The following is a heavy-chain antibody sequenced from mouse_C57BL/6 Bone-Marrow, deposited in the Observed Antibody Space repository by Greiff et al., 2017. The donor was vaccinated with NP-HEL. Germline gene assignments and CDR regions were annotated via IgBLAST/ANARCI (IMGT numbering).Heavy chain of an antibody. CDR3: ARSGYYYGSSLRWYFDV. V-gene: IGHV3-8*01. J-gene: IGHJ1*03. Sequence: EVQLKESGPGLAKPSQTLSLTCSVTGYSITSDYWNWIRKFPGNKLEYMGYISYSGSTYYNPSLKSRISITRDTSKNQYYLQLNSVTTEDTATYYCARSGYYYGSSLRWYFDVWGTGTTVTVSS. CDR1: GYSITSDY. CDR2: ISYSGST. D-gene: IGHD1-1*01.